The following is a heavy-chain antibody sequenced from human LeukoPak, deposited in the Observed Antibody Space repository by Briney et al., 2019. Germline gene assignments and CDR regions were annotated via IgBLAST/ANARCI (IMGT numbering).Heavy chain of an antibody. CDR3: ARMRHCTNGVCPLSPPGSLMDV. Sequence: SETLSLTCTVSGGSISSGGYYWSWIRQPPGKGLEWIGYIYHSGSTYYNPSLKSRVTISVDRSKNQFSLKLSSVTAADTAVYYCARMRHCTNGVCPLSPPGSLMDVWGKGTTVTVSS. CDR2: IYHSGST. D-gene: IGHD2-8*01. J-gene: IGHJ6*04. CDR1: GGSISSGGYY. V-gene: IGHV4-30-2*01.